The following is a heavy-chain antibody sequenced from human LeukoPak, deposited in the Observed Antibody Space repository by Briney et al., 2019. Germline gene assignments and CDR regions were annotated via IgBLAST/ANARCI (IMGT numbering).Heavy chain of an antibody. CDR3: ARGDDSSGYYSYYFDY. CDR2: IYHSGST. D-gene: IGHD3-22*01. Sequence: SSQTLSLTCTVSGGSISSGGYYWSWIRQPPGKGLEWIGYIYHSGSTYYNPSLKSRVTISVDRSKNQFSLKLSSVTAADTAVYYCARGDDSSGYYSYYFDYWGQGTLITVSS. J-gene: IGHJ4*02. CDR1: GGSISSGGYY. V-gene: IGHV4-30-2*01.